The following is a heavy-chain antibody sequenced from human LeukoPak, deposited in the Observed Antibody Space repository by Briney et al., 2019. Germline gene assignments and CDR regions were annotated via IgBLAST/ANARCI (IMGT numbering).Heavy chain of an antibody. CDR3: TRGPGIAAAGNDY. D-gene: IGHD6-13*01. CDR2: IRSKAYGGTT. Sequence: GGSLRLSCTAAGFTFGDYAMSWFRQAPGKGLGGVGFIRSKAYGGTTEYAASVKGRFTISRDDSKSIAYLQMNSLKTEDTAVYYCTRGPGIAAAGNDYWGQGTLVTVSS. J-gene: IGHJ4*02. V-gene: IGHV3-49*03. CDR1: GFTFGDYA.